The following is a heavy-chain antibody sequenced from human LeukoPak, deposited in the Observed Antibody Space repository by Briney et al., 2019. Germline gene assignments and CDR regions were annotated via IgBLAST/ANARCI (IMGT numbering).Heavy chain of an antibody. Sequence: SETLSLTCTVSGGSISSGDYYWSWLRQPPGKGLEWIGYIYYSGSTYYNPSLKSRVTISVDTSKNQFSLKLSSVTAADTAVYYCARGGDYYDSSAWIGAFDIWGQGTMVTVSS. CDR2: IYYSGST. CDR1: GGSISSGDYY. CDR3: ARGGDYYDSSAWIGAFDI. V-gene: IGHV4-30-4*01. D-gene: IGHD3-22*01. J-gene: IGHJ3*02.